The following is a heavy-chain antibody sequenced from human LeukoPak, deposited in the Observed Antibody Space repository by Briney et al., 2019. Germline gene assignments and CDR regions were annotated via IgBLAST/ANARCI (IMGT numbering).Heavy chain of an antibody. CDR1: GFTFSSYA. CDR2: IFSDASST. CDR3: ARVLPNSGRYCDC. Sequence: GESLRLSCAASGFTFSSYAIHWVRQAPGKGLVWVSRIFSDASSTNYADSVKGRFTISRDNAKNTLYLQMNSLRADDTAVYYCARVLPNSGRYCDCWGRGTLVTVPS. D-gene: IGHD6-19*01. J-gene: IGHJ4*02. V-gene: IGHV3-74*01.